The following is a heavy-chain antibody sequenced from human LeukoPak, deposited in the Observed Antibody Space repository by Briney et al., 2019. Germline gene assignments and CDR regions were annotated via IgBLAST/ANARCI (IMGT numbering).Heavy chain of an antibody. J-gene: IGHJ4*02. CDR2: ISYDGSNK. CDR3: AKDFKFAVVVPYYFDY. D-gene: IGHD3-22*01. Sequence: GGSLRLSCAASGFTFSSYAMHWVRQAPGKGLEWVAVISYDGSNKYYADSVKGRFTISRDNSKNTLYLQMNSLRAEDTAVYYCAKDFKFAVVVPYYFDYWGQGTLVTVSS. CDR1: GFTFSSYA. V-gene: IGHV3-30-3*01.